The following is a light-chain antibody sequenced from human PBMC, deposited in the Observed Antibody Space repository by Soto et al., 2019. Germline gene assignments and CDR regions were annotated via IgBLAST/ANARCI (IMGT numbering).Light chain of an antibody. CDR2: GAS. V-gene: IGKV3-15*01. J-gene: IGKJ4*01. CDR1: QSVSSNY. CDR3: QQYNSWPLT. Sequence: EILLAQSPGAQTLSPGDRATLSFRASQSVSSNYLAWYRQKPGQAPRLLIYGASSRATGIPARFSGSGSATEFTLSISSLQSEHFAVYYCQQYNSWPLTFGGGTMVDIK.